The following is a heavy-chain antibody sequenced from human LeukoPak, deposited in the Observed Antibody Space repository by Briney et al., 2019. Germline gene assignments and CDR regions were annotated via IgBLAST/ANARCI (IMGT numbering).Heavy chain of an antibody. J-gene: IGHJ6*02. CDR3: ATLHFYAMGV. Sequence: GGSLRLSCAASGLRFSDQYMIWIRQTPGKGLEWVSFISGSGANRFYADSMKGRFTISKDNTKNSLYLQMNSLRAEDTAIYYCATLHFYAMGVWGQGTTVTVSS. CDR1: GLRFSDQY. V-gene: IGHV3-11*01. CDR2: ISGSGANR.